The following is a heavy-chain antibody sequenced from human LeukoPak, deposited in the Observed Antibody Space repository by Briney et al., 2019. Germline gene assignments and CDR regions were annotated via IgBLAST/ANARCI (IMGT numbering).Heavy chain of an antibody. V-gene: IGHV3-23*01. CDR3: AKGTYYDILTGYSYLSY. D-gene: IGHD3-9*01. CDR1: GFTFSSYA. J-gene: IGHJ4*02. Sequence: PGGSLRLSCAASGFTFSSYAMSWVRQAPGKGLERVSAISGSGGSTYYADSVKGRFTISRDNSKNTLYLQMNSLRAEDTAVYYCAKGTYYDILTGYSYLSYWGQGTLVTVSS. CDR2: ISGSGGST.